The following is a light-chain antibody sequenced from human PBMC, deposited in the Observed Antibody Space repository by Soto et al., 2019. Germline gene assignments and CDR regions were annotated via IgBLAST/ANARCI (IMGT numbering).Light chain of an antibody. CDR1: QGISTY. J-gene: IGKJ3*01. CDR2: AAS. CDR3: QKYNSAPPFP. Sequence: DILMTQSPSSLSASVGDRVTITCRASQGISTYLAWYQQKPGKVPKLLIYAASTLQSGVPSRFSGSGSGTDFTLTISSLQPEDVATYYCQKYNSAPPFPFGPGTKVDIK. V-gene: IGKV1-27*01.